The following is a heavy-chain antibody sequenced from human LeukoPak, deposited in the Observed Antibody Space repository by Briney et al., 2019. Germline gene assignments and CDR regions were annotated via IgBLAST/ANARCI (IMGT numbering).Heavy chain of an antibody. Sequence: GGSLRLSCAASGFTFSSYSMSWVRQAPGKGLEWVSYISSSSSTIYYADSVKGRFTISRDNAKNSLYLQMNSLRAEDTAVYYCARGAVVTPYYYYYYMDVWGKRTTVTVSS. CDR3: ARGAVVTPYYYYYYMDV. D-gene: IGHD4-23*01. CDR2: ISSSSSTI. CDR1: GFTFSSYS. J-gene: IGHJ6*03. V-gene: IGHV3-48*04.